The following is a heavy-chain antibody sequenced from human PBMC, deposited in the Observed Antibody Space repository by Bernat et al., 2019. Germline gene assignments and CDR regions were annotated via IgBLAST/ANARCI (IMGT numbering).Heavy chain of an antibody. V-gene: IGHV3-30*03. Sequence: QVQLVESGGGVVQLGRSLRLSCAASGYTFSSYGMHWVRQAPGKGLEWVAIISYDGSNKYYADSVKGRFTISRDNSKNTLYLQMNSLRAEDTAVYYCAREAYYYDSSGYSDLDYWGQGTLVTVSS. D-gene: IGHD3-22*01. CDR2: ISYDGSNK. CDR1: GYTFSSYG. J-gene: IGHJ4*02. CDR3: AREAYYYDSSGYSDLDY.